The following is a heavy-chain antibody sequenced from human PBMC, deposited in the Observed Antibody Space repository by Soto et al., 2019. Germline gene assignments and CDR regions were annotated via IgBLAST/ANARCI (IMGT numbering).Heavy chain of an antibody. CDR1: GGSIGGGGGC. CDR2: IYYSGST. V-gene: IGHV4-31*02. Sequence: SETLCVRWTVAGGSIGGGGGCWSWIRQHPGKGLEWIGYIYYSGSTYYNPSLKSRVTISVDTSKNQFSLKLSSVTAADTAVYYCARGSGARGDAFDTWGQGTMVT. D-gene: IGHD3-10*01. CDR3: ARGSGARGDAFDT. J-gene: IGHJ3*02.